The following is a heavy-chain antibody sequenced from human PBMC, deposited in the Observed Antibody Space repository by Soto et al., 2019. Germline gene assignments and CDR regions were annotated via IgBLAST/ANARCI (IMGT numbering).Heavy chain of an antibody. J-gene: IGHJ6*02. CDR3: AREGPVYGMDV. CDR2: ISSSSSTI. V-gene: IGHV3-48*01. CDR1: GFTFSSYS. Sequence: EVPLVESGGGLVQPGGSLRLSCAASGFTFSSYSMNWVRQAPGKGLEWVSYISSSSSTIYYADSVKGRFTISRDNAKNSLYLQMNSLRAEDTAVYYCAREGPVYGMDVWGQGTTVTVSS.